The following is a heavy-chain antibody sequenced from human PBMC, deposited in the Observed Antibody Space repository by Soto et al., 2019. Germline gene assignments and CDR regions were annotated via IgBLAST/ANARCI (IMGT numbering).Heavy chain of an antibody. CDR3: ASSNIAAAGFYYYGMDV. D-gene: IGHD6-13*01. CDR1: GGSISSDY. Sequence: PSETLSLTCTVPGGSISSDYWSWIRQPPGKGLEWIGYIYYSGSTNYNPSLKSRVTISVDTSKNQFSLKLSSVTAADTAVYYCASSNIAAAGFYYYGMDVWGRGTTVTVSS. V-gene: IGHV4-59*01. J-gene: IGHJ6*02. CDR2: IYYSGST.